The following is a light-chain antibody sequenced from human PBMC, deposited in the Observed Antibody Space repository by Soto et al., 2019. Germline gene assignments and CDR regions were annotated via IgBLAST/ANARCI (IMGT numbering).Light chain of an antibody. Sequence: DIVLTQSPGTLSLSPGERATLSCRASQSINSRSLAWHQQKPGQAPRLLIDDASSRATGIPDRFSASGSGTYFTLTIAIQEPEFVAVYYCQLNVSSPCTFGQGTKVDTK. J-gene: IGKJ1*01. CDR3: QLNVSSPCT. CDR1: QSINSRS. CDR2: DAS. V-gene: IGKV3-20*01.